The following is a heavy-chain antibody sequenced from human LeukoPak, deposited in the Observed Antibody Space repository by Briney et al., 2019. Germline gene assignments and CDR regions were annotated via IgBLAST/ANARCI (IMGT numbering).Heavy chain of an antibody. V-gene: IGHV4-34*01. CDR3: ARRKRSGCSSTSCLLNWFDP. D-gene: IGHD2-2*01. CDR2: INHSGST. CDR1: GGSFSGYY. Sequence: SETLSLTCAVYGGSFSGYYWSWIRRPPGKGVEWSGEINHSGSTNYNPSLKSRVTISVDTSKNQFSLKLSSVTAADTAVYYCARRKRSGCSSTSCLLNWFDPWGQGTLVTVSS. J-gene: IGHJ5*02.